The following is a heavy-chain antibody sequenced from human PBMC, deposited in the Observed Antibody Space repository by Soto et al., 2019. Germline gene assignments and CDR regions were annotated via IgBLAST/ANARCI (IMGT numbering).Heavy chain of an antibody. V-gene: IGHV3-11*01. D-gene: IGHD6-13*01. CDR1: GCTCGDFG. CDR3: ARPIAASARDAFDI. CDR2: ISSSGSTI. J-gene: IGHJ3*02. Sequence: RLPYGAAGCTCGDFGVRWIRQAPGKGLEWVSYISSSGSTIYYADSVKGRFTISRDNAKNSLYLQMNSLRAEDTAVYYCARPIAASARDAFDIWGQGTMVTVSS.